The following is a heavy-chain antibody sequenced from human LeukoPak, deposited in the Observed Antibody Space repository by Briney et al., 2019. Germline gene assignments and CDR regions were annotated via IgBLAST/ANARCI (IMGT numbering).Heavy chain of an antibody. Sequence: ASVKVSCKASGYTFTGYYMHWVRQAPGQGLEWMGWINPNSGGTNYAQKFQGRVTMTKDTSITTAYMELTRLGSDDTAVYYCARDFSISWSNWFDPWGQGTLVTVSS. J-gene: IGHJ5*02. CDR3: ARDFSISWSNWFDP. CDR1: GYTFTGYY. CDR2: INPNSGGT. V-gene: IGHV1-2*02. D-gene: IGHD6-13*01.